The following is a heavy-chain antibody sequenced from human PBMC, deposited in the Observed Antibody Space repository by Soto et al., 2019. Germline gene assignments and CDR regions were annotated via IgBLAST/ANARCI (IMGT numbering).Heavy chain of an antibody. Sequence: SDTLSLTCTVSGPSIRSYSCSWIRLPPGKGLEWIGYIYYSGSTNYNPSLKSRVTISVDTSKNQFSLNLSSVTAADTAVYYCARRYSSGFDFWGQGTLVTVS. CDR1: GPSIRSYS. CDR3: ARRYSSGFDF. D-gene: IGHD6-19*01. CDR2: IYYSGST. V-gene: IGHV4-59*08. J-gene: IGHJ4*02.